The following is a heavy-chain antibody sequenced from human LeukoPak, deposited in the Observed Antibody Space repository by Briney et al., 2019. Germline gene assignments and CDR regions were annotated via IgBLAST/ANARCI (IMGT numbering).Heavy chain of an antibody. CDR3: ARGFRDGYSFGHYFDY. J-gene: IGHJ4*02. CDR2: INTGGSST. Sequence: PGGSLRLSCAASGFTFNSYWMHWVRQAPGKGLVWVSRINTGGSSTLYADSVKGRFTISRDNAKNTLYLQMNSLREEDTAVYYCARGFRDGYSFGHYFDYWGQGTLVTVSS. CDR1: GFTFNSYW. V-gene: IGHV3-74*01. D-gene: IGHD5-18*01.